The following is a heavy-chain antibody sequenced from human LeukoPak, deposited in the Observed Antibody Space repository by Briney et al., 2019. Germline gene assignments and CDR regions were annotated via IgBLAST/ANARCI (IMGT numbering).Heavy chain of an antibody. Sequence: GGSLRLSCAAFGLTFNKYWMSWVRQAPGKGLEWVANIKQDGSEKYYVDSVKGRFTISRDNSKNTLYLQMNSLRDEDTAVYYCAKDRRRWKSYYYGSGSSPEWGQGTLVTVSS. CDR2: IKQDGSEK. CDR3: AKDRRRWKSYYYGSGSSPE. CDR1: GLTFNKYW. V-gene: IGHV3-7*01. D-gene: IGHD3-10*01. J-gene: IGHJ4*02.